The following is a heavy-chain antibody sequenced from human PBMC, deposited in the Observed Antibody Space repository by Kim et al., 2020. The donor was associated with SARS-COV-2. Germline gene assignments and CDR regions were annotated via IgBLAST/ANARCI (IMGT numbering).Heavy chain of an antibody. D-gene: IGHD6-13*01. CDR1: GGSFSGYY. J-gene: IGHJ5*02. CDR2: INHSGST. Sequence: SETLSLTCAVYGGSFSGYYWSWIRQPPGKGLEWIGEINHSGSTNYNPSLKSRVTISVDTSKNQFSLKLSSVTAADTAVYYCARVRQPKYSSSWYRRAGGWFDPWGQGTLVTVSS. V-gene: IGHV4-34*01. CDR3: ARVRQPKYSSSWYRRAGGWFDP.